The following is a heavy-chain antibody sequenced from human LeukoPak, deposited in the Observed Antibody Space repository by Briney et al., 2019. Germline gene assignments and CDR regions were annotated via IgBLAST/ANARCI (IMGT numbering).Heavy chain of an antibody. D-gene: IGHD3-10*01. CDR1: GYIFTSYN. J-gene: IGHJ6*04. Sequence: ASVKVSCKASGYIFTSYNIYWVRQAPGQGLEWMGIINPSGGSTNYAQKFQGRVTMTEDTSTDTAYMELSSLRSEDTAVYYCATGLWFGKYLDVWGKGTTVTISS. CDR3: ATGLWFGKYLDV. CDR2: INPSGGST. V-gene: IGHV1-46*01.